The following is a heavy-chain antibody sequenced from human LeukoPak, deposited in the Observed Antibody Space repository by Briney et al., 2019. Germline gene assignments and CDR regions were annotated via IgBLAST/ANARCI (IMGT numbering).Heavy chain of an antibody. D-gene: IGHD6-13*01. J-gene: IGHJ4*02. CDR1: AFTFSTYG. V-gene: IGHV3-30*02. CDR3: AKDHGSSDWYYFDY. CDR2: IRYDGSNK. Sequence: PGGSLRLSCAASAFTFSTYGMHWVRQAPGKGLEWVAFIRYDGSNKYYADSVKGRFTISRDNSKNTLYLQMNTLRADDTAVYYCAKDHGSSDWYYFDYWGQGTLVTVSS.